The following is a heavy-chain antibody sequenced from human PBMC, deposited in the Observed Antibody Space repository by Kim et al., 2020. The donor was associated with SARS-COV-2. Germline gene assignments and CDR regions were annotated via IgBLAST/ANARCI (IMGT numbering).Heavy chain of an antibody. CDR3: ARACGGSCDFYWYFDL. J-gene: IGHJ2*01. Sequence: GGSLRLSCAASGFTFSSYWMHWVRQAPGKGLVWVSRINSDGSSTSYADSVKGRFTIARDNAKHTLYLQMNRLRAEDTAVYYCARACGGSCDFYWYFDLWGRGTLVTVS. CDR2: INSDGSST. V-gene: IGHV3-74*01. D-gene: IGHD2-15*01. CDR1: GFTFSSYW.